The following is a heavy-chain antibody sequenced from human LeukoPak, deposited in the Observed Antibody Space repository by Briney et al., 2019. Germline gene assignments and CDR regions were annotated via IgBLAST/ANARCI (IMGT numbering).Heavy chain of an antibody. J-gene: IGHJ4*02. CDR2: INHSGST. CDR1: GGSFSGYY. Sequence: SETLSLTCAVYGGSFSGYYWSWIRQPPGKGLEWIGEINHSGSTNYNPSLKSRVTISVDTSKNQFSLKLSSATAADTAVYYCARYNYDSSGYYCRFDYWGQGALVTVSS. V-gene: IGHV4-34*01. CDR3: ARYNYDSSGYYCRFDY. D-gene: IGHD3-22*01.